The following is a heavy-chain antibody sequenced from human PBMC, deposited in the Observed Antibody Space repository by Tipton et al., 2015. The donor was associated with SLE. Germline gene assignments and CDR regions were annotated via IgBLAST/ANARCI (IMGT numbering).Heavy chain of an antibody. J-gene: IGHJ5*02. CDR1: GFTFTNAW. Sequence: SLRLSCAASGFTFTNAWMSWVRQAPGKGLEWVGHIKSKTDGGTTDYAAPVKGRFTISRDDSKSTLYLQMDRLKTEDTAVYYCSTGLEYTSALRTWGQGTLVTVSS. V-gene: IGHV3-15*01. CDR3: STGLEYTSALRT. CDR2: IKSKTDGGTT. D-gene: IGHD6-6*01.